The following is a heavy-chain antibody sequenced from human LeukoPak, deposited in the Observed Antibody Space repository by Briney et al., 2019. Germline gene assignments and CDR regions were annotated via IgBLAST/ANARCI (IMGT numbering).Heavy chain of an antibody. Sequence: ASVKVSCKASGYTFISYAMHWVRQAPGQRLEWMGWINADNGNTKYSQKFQGRVTITRDTSAGTAYMELSSLRSEDTAVYYCARGLRPPSVAQFDYWGQGTLVTVSS. CDR1: GYTFISYA. V-gene: IGHV1-3*01. CDR3: ARGLRPPSVAQFDY. J-gene: IGHJ4*02. CDR2: INADNGNT.